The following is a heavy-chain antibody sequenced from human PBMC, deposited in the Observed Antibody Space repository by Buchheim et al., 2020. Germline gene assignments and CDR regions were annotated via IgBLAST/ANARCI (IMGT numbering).Heavy chain of an antibody. V-gene: IGHV3-23*04. Sequence: EVQLVESGGGLVQPGGSLRLSCAASGFIFANYAMTWVRQAPGKGLEWVAAISDGGGGTYYVDSLKGRFTVSRDNSKGNMFLQVNSLRGDDTAVYYCAILRLGQFPEWGQGTL. CDR1: GFIFANYA. J-gene: IGHJ4*02. D-gene: IGHD3-16*01. CDR3: AILRLGQFPE. CDR2: ISDGGGGT.